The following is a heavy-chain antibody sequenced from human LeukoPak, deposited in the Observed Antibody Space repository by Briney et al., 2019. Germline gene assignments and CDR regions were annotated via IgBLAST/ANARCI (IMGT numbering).Heavy chain of an antibody. D-gene: IGHD6-13*01. CDR1: GFTFDDYA. CDR3: AKGAHSSSWYVGYYYYYMDV. Sequence: SGGSLRLSCAASGFTFDDYAMHWVRQAPGKGLEWVSGISWNSGSIGYADSVKGRFTISRDNAKNSLYLQMNSLRAEDTALYYCAKGAHSSSWYVGYYYYYMDVWGKGTTVTVSS. CDR2: ISWNSGSI. J-gene: IGHJ6*03. V-gene: IGHV3-9*01.